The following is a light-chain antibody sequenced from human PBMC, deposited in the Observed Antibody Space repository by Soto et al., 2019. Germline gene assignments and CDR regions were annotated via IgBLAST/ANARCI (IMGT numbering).Light chain of an antibody. CDR3: QSYDITLSGSV. Sequence: QSVLTQPPSVSGAPGQRVTISCTGSSSNIGAGYDVHWYQHFPGTAPKLLIFGDSNRPSGVPDRFSGSKSGTSASLAMTGLQAEDEADYYCQSYDITLSGSVFGTGTQLTVL. CDR2: GDS. CDR1: SSNIGAGYD. V-gene: IGLV1-40*01. J-gene: IGLJ1*01.